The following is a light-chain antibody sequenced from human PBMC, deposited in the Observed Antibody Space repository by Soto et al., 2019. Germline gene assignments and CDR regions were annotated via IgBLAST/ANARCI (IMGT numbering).Light chain of an antibody. CDR2: KAS. J-gene: IGKJ1*01. Sequence: DIQMTPSPSTLSASVVDIVNITFLSIHSIISWLACYQPTPGKAPKLLIYKASSLESGVPSRFSGSGSGTEFTLTISSLQPDDFATYYCQQYNSYPWMCGQGTKGDIK. CDR1: HSIISW. V-gene: IGKV1-5*03. CDR3: QQYNSYPWM.